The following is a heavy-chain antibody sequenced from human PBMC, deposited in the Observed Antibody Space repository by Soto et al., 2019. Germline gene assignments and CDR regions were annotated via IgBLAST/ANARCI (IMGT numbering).Heavy chain of an antibody. V-gene: IGHV3-23*01. CDR3: AKDTPQSSSSFDY. D-gene: IGHD6-6*01. CDR1: GFTFSSYA. CDR2: ISGSGGST. Sequence: GGSLRLSCAASGFTFSSYAMSWVSQAPGKGLEWVSAISGSGGSTYYADSVKGRFTISRDNSKNTLYLQMNSLIAYDTAVYYCAKDTPQSSSSFDYWGQGTLVTVSS. J-gene: IGHJ4*02.